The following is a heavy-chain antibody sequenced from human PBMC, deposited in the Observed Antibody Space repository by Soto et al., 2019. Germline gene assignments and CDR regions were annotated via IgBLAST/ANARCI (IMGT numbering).Heavy chain of an antibody. V-gene: IGHV3-23*01. CDR1: GFTFSIYA. Sequence: GGSLRLSCAASGFTFSIYAMSWVRQAPGKGLEWVSGMSGSGGSTYHADYVKGRFSNSRDNSKNTLYLQMNSLRVEDTAVYDCAKEEFGWYFNYWGQGTLVTVSS. CDR2: MSGSGGST. D-gene: IGHD6-19*01. CDR3: AKEEFGWYFNY. J-gene: IGHJ4*02.